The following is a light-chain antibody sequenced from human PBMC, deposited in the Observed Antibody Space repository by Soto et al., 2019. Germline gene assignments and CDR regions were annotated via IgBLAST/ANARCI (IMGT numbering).Light chain of an antibody. Sequence: DSQMTQSPSTLSASAGDRVTITCRASQSISSWLAWYQQKPGKAPKLLIYDASSLESGVPSRFSGSGSGTEFTLTISSLQPDDFATYYCQQYNSYLTFGQGTKVDIK. CDR3: QQYNSYLT. J-gene: IGKJ1*01. V-gene: IGKV1-5*01. CDR1: QSISSW. CDR2: DAS.